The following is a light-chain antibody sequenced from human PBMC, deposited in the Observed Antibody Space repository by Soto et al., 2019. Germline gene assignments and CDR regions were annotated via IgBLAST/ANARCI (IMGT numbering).Light chain of an antibody. CDR3: AAWDDSLNGYV. CDR1: RSNIGSNT. J-gene: IGLJ1*01. V-gene: IGLV1-44*01. Sequence: QSVLTQPHSASGTPVQRVTISCSGSRSNIGSNTVNWYQQLPGTAPKLLIYSNNQRPSGVPDRFSGSKSGTSASLAISGLQSEDEADYYCAAWDDSLNGYVFGTGTKVTVL. CDR2: SNN.